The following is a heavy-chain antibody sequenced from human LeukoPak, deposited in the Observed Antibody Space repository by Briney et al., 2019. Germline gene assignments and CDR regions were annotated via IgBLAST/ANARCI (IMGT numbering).Heavy chain of an antibody. J-gene: IGHJ4*02. CDR2: ISAYNSNT. Sequence: GASVKVSCKASGYTFSSYDINWVRQAPGQGLEWMGWISAYNSNTNYAQNLQGRVTMTTDTSTSTAYMELRSLTPDDTAVYYRARAIVAATLYFDYWGQGTLVTVSS. V-gene: IGHV1-18*01. CDR1: GYTFSSYD. D-gene: IGHD2-21*01. CDR3: ARAIVAATLYFDY.